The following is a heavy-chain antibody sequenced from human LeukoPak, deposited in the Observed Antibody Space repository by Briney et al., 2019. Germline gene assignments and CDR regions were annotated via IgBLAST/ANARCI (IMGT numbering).Heavy chain of an antibody. CDR1: GFTFSSHA. V-gene: IGHV3-23*01. CDR3: ARDLGLWFGHAQSPIDY. J-gene: IGHJ4*02. CDR2: MSGSGGST. D-gene: IGHD3-10*01. Sequence: GGSLRLSCAGSGFTFSSHAMSWVRQAPGKGLEWVSAMSGSGGSTYYADSVKGRFTISRDNAKNSLYLQMNSLRAEDTAVYYCARDLGLWFGHAQSPIDYWGQGTLVTVSS.